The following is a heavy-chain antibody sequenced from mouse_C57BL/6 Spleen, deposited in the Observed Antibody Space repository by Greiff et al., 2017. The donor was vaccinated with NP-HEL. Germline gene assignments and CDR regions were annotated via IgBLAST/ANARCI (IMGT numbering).Heavy chain of an antibody. Sequence: LVESGAELVKPGASVKISCKASGYAFSSYWMNWVKQRPGKGLEWIGQIYPGDGDTNYNGKFKGKATLTADKSSSTAYMQLSSLTSEDSAVYFCARSGTTAYYAMDYWGQGTSVTVSS. CDR1: GYAFSSYW. CDR3: ARSGTTAYYAMDY. D-gene: IGHD1-2*01. J-gene: IGHJ4*01. CDR2: IYPGDGDT. V-gene: IGHV1-80*01.